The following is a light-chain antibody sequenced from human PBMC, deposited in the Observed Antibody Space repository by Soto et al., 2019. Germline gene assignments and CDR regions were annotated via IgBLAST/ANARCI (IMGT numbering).Light chain of an antibody. CDR2: GAS. CDR3: HQHGGSPET. V-gene: IGKV3-20*01. CDR1: RSVNNNY. Sequence: DIVLTQSPGTLSLSAGDRATLSCRASRSVNNNYLAWYQQKPGQAPRLLIFGASSRDTGIPDRFIGSGSGTEFILTISRLEPDDFAIYHCHQHGGSPETFGQGTKVDIK. J-gene: IGKJ1*01.